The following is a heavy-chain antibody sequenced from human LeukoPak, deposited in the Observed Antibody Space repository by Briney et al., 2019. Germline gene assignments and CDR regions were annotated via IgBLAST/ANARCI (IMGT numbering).Heavy chain of an antibody. Sequence: PGGSLRLSRAASGFTFSSYSMNWVRQAPGKGLEWVSYISSSSSTIYYADSVKGRFTISRDNAKNSLYLQMNSLRAEDTAVYYCARSRYTRGPIYYYYGMDVWGQGTTVTVSS. CDR2: ISSSSSTI. CDR1: GFTFSSYS. D-gene: IGHD2-2*02. V-gene: IGHV3-48*01. CDR3: ARSRYTRGPIYYYYGMDV. J-gene: IGHJ6*02.